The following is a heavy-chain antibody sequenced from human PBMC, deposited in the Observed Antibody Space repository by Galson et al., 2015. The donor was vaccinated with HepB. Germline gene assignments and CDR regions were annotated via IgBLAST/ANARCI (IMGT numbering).Heavy chain of an antibody. CDR3: AREKEDYYYGMDV. V-gene: IGHV3-21*01. CDR1: GFTFSSYS. Sequence: SLRLSCAASGFTFSSYSMNWVRQAPGKGLEWVSSISSSSSYIYYADSVKGRFTISRDNAKNSLYLQMNSLRAEDTAVYYCAREKEDYYYGMDVWGQGTTVTVSS. CDR2: ISSSSSYI. J-gene: IGHJ6*02.